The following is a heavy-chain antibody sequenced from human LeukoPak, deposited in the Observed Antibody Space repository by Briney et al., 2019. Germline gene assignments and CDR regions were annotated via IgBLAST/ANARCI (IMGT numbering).Heavy chain of an antibody. Sequence: QPSETLSLTCTVSGGSISSGGYYWSWNRQHPGKGLEWIGYIYYSGSTYYNPSLKSRVTISVDTSKNQFSLKLSSVTAADTAVYYCARVAGYSSSWYQGGYFDYWGQGTLVTVSS. J-gene: IGHJ4*02. CDR1: GGSISSGGYY. D-gene: IGHD6-13*01. V-gene: IGHV4-31*03. CDR2: IYYSGST. CDR3: ARVAGYSSSWYQGGYFDY.